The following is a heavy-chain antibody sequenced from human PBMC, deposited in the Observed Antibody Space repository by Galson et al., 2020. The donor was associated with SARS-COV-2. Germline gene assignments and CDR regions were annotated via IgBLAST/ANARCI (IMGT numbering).Heavy chain of an antibody. CDR2: IGTTGTTI. Sequence: GESLKISCAASGFSFSDHCMSWIRQAPGKGLELVAYIGTTGTTIQYADSMKGRFTISRNNAMHSVFLQMNSLRAEDTSVYYCAKLEVPSGDRGYFDLWGHGTLVAVST. D-gene: IGHD1-26*01. J-gene: IGHJ2*01. CDR3: AKLEVPSGDRGYFDL. V-gene: IGHV3-11*01. CDR1: GFSFSDHC.